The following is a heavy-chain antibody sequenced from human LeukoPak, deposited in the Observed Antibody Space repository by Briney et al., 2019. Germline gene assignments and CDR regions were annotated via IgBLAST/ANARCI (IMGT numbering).Heavy chain of an antibody. J-gene: IGHJ4*02. V-gene: IGHV4-59*08. CDR2: IYYSGST. CDR1: GGSFSSYY. CDR3: AATPLYYYDSSGYLGY. Sequence: SETLSLTCAVYGGSFSSYYWSWIRQPPGKGLEWIGYIYYSGSTNYNPSLKSRVTISVDTSKNQFSLKLSSVTAADTAVYYCAATPLYYYDSSGYLGYWGQGTLVTVSS. D-gene: IGHD3-22*01.